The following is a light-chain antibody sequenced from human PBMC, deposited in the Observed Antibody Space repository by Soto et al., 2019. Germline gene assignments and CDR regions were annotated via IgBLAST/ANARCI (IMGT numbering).Light chain of an antibody. CDR3: QQRSNWPRT. CDR1: QSVSSY. V-gene: IGKV3-11*01. J-gene: IGKJ2*02. CDR2: DAS. Sequence: EIVLTQSPATLSLSPGERATRTCRASQSVSSYLAWYQQKPGQAPRLLIYDASNRATGIPARISGSGSGTDFTLTISSLEPEDFAVYYCQQRSNWPRTFGQGTKLEIK.